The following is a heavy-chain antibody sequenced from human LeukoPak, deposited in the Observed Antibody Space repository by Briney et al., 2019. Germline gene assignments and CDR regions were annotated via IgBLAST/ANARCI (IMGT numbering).Heavy chain of an antibody. CDR3: ARGAAGYYYYMDV. Sequence: GASVKVSCKASGYTFTGYYMHRVRQAPGQGLEWMGWINPNSGGTNYAQKFQGRVTMTRDTSISTAYMELSRLRSDDPAVYYCARGAAGYYYYMDVWGKGTTVTVSS. D-gene: IGHD6-25*01. CDR1: GYTFTGYY. CDR2: INPNSGGT. J-gene: IGHJ6*03. V-gene: IGHV1-2*02.